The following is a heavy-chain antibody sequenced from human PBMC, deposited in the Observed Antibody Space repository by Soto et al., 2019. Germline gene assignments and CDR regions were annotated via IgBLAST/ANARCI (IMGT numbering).Heavy chain of an antibody. CDR1: GFTFSSYG. J-gene: IGHJ6*02. CDR3: ARGCSSTSCYVFYYYYGMDV. D-gene: IGHD2-2*01. V-gene: IGHV3-33*01. CDR2: IWYDGSNK. Sequence: GGSLRLSCAASGFTFSSYGMHWVRQAPGKGLEWVAVIWYDGSNKYYADSVKGRFTISRDNSKNTLYLQMNILRAEDTAVYYCARGCSSTSCYVFYYYYGMDVWGQGTTVTVSS.